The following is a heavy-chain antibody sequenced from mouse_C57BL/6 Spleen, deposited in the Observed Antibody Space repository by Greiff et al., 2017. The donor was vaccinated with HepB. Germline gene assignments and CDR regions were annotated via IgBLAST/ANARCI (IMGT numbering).Heavy chain of an antibody. CDR2: IYPGDGDT. D-gene: IGHD2-3*01. Sequence: VKLQQSGPELVKPGASVKISCKASGYAFSSSWMNWVKQRPGKGLEWIGRIYPGDGDTNYNGKFKGKATLTADKSSSTAYMQLSSLTSEDSAVYFCASPLYDGYYVGFAYWGQGTLVTVSA. J-gene: IGHJ3*01. CDR1: GYAFSSSW. CDR3: ASPLYDGYYVGFAY. V-gene: IGHV1-82*01.